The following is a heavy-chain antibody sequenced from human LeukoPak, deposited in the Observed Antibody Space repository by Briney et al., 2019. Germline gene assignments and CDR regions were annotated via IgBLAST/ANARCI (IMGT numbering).Heavy chain of an antibody. J-gene: IGHJ6*03. CDR3: ARVRGSNAMDV. Sequence: PGGSLRLSCAASGFTVSSNYMSWVRQAPGKGLEWVSVIYSGGSTYYADSVKGRFTISRDNSKNTLYLQMNSLRAEDTAVYYCARVRGSNAMDVWGKGTTVTVSS. CDR1: GFTVSSNY. CDR2: IYSGGST. V-gene: IGHV3-53*01. D-gene: IGHD3-10*01.